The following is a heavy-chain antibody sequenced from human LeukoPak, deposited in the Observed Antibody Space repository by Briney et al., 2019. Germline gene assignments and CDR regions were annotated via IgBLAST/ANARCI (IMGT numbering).Heavy chain of an antibody. D-gene: IGHD2-2*02. CDR2: INHSGST. Sequence: SEILSLTCAVYGRSFSGYYWSWIRQPPGKGLEWIGEINHSGSTNYNPSLKSRVTISVDTSKNQFSLKLSSVTAADTAVYYCARHPRRDIVVVPAAIRCYFDYWGQGTLVTVSS. V-gene: IGHV4-34*01. J-gene: IGHJ4*02. CDR3: ARHPRRDIVVVPAAIRCYFDY. CDR1: GRSFSGYY.